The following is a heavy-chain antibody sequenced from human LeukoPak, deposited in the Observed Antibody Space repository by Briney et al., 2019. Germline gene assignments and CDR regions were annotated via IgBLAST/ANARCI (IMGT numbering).Heavy chain of an antibody. CDR2: INANSGVT. V-gene: IGHV1-2*02. D-gene: IGHD3-22*01. CDR1: GYTFIDHY. Sequence: ASLKVSCTASGYTFIDHYMQWVRQAPGQGLEWVGWINANSGVTKSAQNFQDRVALTWDKSIRTAYMELRSLTSDDTAVYYCARERESSGYSALHPWGQGTLVTVSS. J-gene: IGHJ5*02. CDR3: ARERESSGYSALHP.